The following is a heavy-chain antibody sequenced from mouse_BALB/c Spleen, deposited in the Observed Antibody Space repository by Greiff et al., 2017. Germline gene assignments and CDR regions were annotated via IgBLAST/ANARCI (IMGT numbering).Heavy chain of an antibody. J-gene: IGHJ3*01. Sequence: VKLQESGPGLVAPSQSLSITCTVSGFSLTSYGVHWVRQPPGKGLEWLGVIWAGGSTNYNSALMSRLSISKDNSKSQVFLKMNSLQTDDTAMYYCARDRTGFAYWGQGTLVTVSA. CDR1: GFSLTSYG. CDR3: ARDRTGFAY. CDR2: IWAGGST. V-gene: IGHV2-9*02.